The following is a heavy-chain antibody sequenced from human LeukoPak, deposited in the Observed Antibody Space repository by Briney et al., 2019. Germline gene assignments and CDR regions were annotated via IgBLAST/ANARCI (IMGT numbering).Heavy chain of an antibody. V-gene: IGHV4-30-4*01. CDR1: GGSISSVDYY. D-gene: IGHD6-13*01. Sequence: SQTLSLTCTVSGGSISSVDYYWSWIRQPPGKGLEWIGEINHSGSTNYNPSLKSRVTISVDTSKNQFSLKLSSVTAADTAVYYCARGGALVSSWYYSGWFDPWGQGTLVTVSS. CDR2: INHSGST. J-gene: IGHJ5*02. CDR3: ARGGALVSSWYYSGWFDP.